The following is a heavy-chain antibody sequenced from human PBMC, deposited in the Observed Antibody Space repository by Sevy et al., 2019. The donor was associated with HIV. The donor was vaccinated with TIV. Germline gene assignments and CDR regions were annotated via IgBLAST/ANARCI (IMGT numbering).Heavy chain of an antibody. CDR3: ARDGVDCSGGSCYNLFDH. J-gene: IGHJ4*02. CDR2: ISYDGSNK. CDR1: GFTFSSYA. D-gene: IGHD2-15*01. V-gene: IGHV3-30-3*01. Sequence: GGSLRLSCAASGFTFSSYAMHWVRQAPGKGLEWVAVISYDGSNKYYADSVKGRFTISRDNSKNTLYLQMNSLRAEDTAVYYCARDGVDCSGGSCYNLFDHWGQGTLVTVSS.